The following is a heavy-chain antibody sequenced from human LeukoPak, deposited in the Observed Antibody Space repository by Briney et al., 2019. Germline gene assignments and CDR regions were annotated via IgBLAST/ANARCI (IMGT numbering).Heavy chain of an antibody. CDR2: VISVVGIT. CDR3: VRAVGGNDGRTFGY. V-gene: IGHV3-74*01. D-gene: IGHD3-3*01. Sequence: GGSLRLSCAASGFTFSSYWMHWVRQAPGKGLVWVSRVISVVGITDYTHSVKGRFTISTDNAKSTLYLQLNSLRAEDTAMYYCVRAVGGNDGRTFGYWAQGTLVTVSS. J-gene: IGHJ4*02. CDR1: GFTFSSYW.